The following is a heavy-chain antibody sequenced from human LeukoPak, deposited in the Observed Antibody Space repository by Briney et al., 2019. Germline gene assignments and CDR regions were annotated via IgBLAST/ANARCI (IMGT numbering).Heavy chain of an antibody. CDR2: IYSDDSNT. V-gene: IGHV5-51*01. Sequence: GESLKISCKASGYSFPTFWIAWVRQMPGKGLEWMGIIYSDDSNTRYSPSFQGQVTFSADKSISTAYLQWSSLKASDTAMYYCARIAAAGDAFDIWGQGTMVTVSS. J-gene: IGHJ3*02. CDR1: GYSFPTFW. D-gene: IGHD6-13*01. CDR3: ARIAAAGDAFDI.